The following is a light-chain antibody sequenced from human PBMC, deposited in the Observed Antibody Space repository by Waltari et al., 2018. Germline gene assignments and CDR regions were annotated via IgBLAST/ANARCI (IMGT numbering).Light chain of an antibody. Sequence: QVVLTQAPSASASLGDSVRLTCTLRSGHSNYAIAWLQQQPEKGPRYLRKVNSDGSHSEGGDIPHRFSGSSSGAERYLIISNLQSEDEADYYCQTWGTGGVFGGGTKLTVL. CDR3: QTWGTGGV. CDR1: SGHSNYA. CDR2: VNSDGSH. V-gene: IGLV4-69*01. J-gene: IGLJ3*02.